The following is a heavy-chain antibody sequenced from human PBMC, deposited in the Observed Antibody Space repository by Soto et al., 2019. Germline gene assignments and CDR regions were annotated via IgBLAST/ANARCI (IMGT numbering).Heavy chain of an antibody. CDR2: INPFDGSR. CDR1: GYIFTSYY. D-gene: IGHD3-10*01. V-gene: IGHV1-46*03. CDR3: SRVDPGETSPFDH. Sequence: QVQLVQSGAEVKKTGASVKVSCKASGYIFTSYYIHWVRQAPGQGLEWMGWINPFDGSRMFAQSFQGRVTMTRDTSTSTVCMEVSSLRSEDTAVYYCSRVDPGETSPFDHWGQGTLVTVSS. J-gene: IGHJ4*02.